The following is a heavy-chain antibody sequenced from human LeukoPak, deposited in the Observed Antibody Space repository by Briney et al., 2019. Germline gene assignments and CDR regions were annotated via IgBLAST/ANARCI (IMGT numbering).Heavy chain of an antibody. CDR1: GYSISSGYY. CDR2: IYHSGST. D-gene: IGHD3-22*01. J-gene: IGHJ4*02. V-gene: IGHV4-38-2*01. CDR3: ARVGITMLVVVIDY. Sequence: PSETLSLTCAVSGYSISSGYYWGWVRQPPGKGLEWIGSIYHSGSTYYNPSLKSRVTISVDTSKNQFSLKLSSVTAADTAVYYCARVGITMLVVVIDYWGQGTLVTVSS.